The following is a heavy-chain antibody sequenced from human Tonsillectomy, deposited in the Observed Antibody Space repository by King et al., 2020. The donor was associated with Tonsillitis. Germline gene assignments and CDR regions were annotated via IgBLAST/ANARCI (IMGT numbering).Heavy chain of an antibody. V-gene: IGHV3-49*04. CDR3: TRVGRWLTIFGVAPVDY. Sequence: VQLVESGGGLVQPGRSLRLSCTASGFTFGDYAMSWVRQAPGKGLEWVGFIRSKAYGGTTVYAASVRGRFTISRDDSKSIAYLQMNSLKTEDTAVYHCTRVGRWLTIFGVAPVDYWGQGTLVTVSS. CDR1: GFTFGDYA. J-gene: IGHJ4*02. D-gene: IGHD3-3*01. CDR2: IRSKAYGGTT.